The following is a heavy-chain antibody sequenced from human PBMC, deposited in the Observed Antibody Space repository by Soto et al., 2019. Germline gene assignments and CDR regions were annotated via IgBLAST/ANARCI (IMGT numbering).Heavy chain of an antibody. V-gene: IGHV3-11*06. J-gene: IGHJ6*02. CDR1: GFSFSDSY. CDR3: ARDRGGYGPPDV. D-gene: IGHD3-10*01. Sequence: QVQLVVSGGGLVKPGGSLRLSCAASGFSFSDSYMSWVRQAPGKGLEWVAYISGSSGYTGYADSVKGRFTISRDNAKNSLYLQMNSLRVEDTAVYYCARDRGGYGPPDVWGQGTTVTVSS. CDR2: ISGSSGYT.